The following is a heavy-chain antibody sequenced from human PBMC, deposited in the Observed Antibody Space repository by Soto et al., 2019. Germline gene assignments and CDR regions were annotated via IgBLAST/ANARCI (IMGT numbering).Heavy chain of an antibody. Sequence: SETLSLTCTVSGGSLTGYHWSWIRQSPGKGLDWIGDIYYSGSTNYNPSLKSRVTISVDTSKNQFSLKLSSVTAADTAVYYCARDPGDYWGQGTLVTVSS. CDR3: ARDPGDY. V-gene: IGHV4-59*12. CDR1: GGSLTGYH. J-gene: IGHJ4*02. CDR2: IYYSGST.